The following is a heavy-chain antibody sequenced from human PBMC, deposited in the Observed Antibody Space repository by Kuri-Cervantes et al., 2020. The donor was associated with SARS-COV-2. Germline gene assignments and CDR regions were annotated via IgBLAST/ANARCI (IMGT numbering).Heavy chain of an antibody. V-gene: IGHV4-59*12. Sequence: SQTLSLTCTVSDGSISSYYWSWIRQPPGKGLEWIGYIYYSGSTNYNPSLKSRVTVSVDTSKNQFSLKLSSVTAADTAVYYCARGQQQWLRKGWFDPWGQGTLVTVSS. CDR3: ARGQQQWLRKGWFDP. CDR1: DGSISSYY. CDR2: IYYSGST. J-gene: IGHJ5*02. D-gene: IGHD6-19*01.